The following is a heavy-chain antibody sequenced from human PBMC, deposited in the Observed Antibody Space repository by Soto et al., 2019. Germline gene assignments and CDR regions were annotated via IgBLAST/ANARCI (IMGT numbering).Heavy chain of an antibody. CDR3: ARDYYDSSGYYYYGMDV. CDR2: INAGNGNT. Sequence: ASVKVSCKASGYTFTSYGISWVRQAPGQRLEWMGWINAGNGNTKYSQKFQGRVTITRDTSASTAYMELSSLRSEDTAVYYCARDYYDSSGYYYYGMDVWGQGTTVTVSS. J-gene: IGHJ6*02. CDR1: GYTFTSYG. D-gene: IGHD3-22*01. V-gene: IGHV1-3*01.